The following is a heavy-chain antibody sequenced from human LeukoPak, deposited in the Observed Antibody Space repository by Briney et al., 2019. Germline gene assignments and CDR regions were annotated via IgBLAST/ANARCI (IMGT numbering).Heavy chain of an antibody. J-gene: IGHJ4*02. D-gene: IGHD3-9*01. CDR2: IRYDGSNK. CDR3: ARGGYYNILTGYYNKLLAFDY. Sequence: GGSLRLSCAASGFTFSTYGIHWVRQAPGKGLEWVAFIRYDGSNKYYADSVKGRFTISRDNSKNTLYLQMNSLRAEDTAVYYCARGGYYNILTGYYNKLLAFDYWGQGTLVTVSS. CDR1: GFTFSTYG. V-gene: IGHV3-30*02.